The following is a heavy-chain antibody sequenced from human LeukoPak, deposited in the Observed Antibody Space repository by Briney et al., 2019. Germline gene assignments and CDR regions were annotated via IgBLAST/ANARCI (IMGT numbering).Heavy chain of an antibody. CDR3: AKIGSHALWFGELLPAHFDH. CDR2: ISGSGGST. V-gene: IGHV3-23*01. Sequence: QPGGSLRLSCAASGFTFSSYAMSWVRQAPGKGLEWVSAISGSGGSTYYADSVKGRFTISRDNSKNTLYLQMNSLRAEDTAVYYCAKIGSHALWFGELLPAHFDHWGQGTLVTVSS. CDR1: GFTFSSYA. D-gene: IGHD3-10*01. J-gene: IGHJ4*02.